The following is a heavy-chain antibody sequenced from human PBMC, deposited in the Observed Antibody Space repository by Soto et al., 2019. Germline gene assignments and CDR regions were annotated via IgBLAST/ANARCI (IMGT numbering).Heavy chain of an antibody. J-gene: IGHJ4*02. V-gene: IGHV4-34*01. Sequence: PSGALFPNCAFPCGFFLGYYWSWNRQPPGKGLEWIGEINHSGSTNYNPSLKSRVTISVDTSKNQFSLKLSSVTAADTAVYYCARGGGSGSYYILDYWGQGTLVTVS. CDR3: ARGGGSGSYYILDY. D-gene: IGHD3-10*01. CDR1: CGFFLGYY. CDR2: INHSGST.